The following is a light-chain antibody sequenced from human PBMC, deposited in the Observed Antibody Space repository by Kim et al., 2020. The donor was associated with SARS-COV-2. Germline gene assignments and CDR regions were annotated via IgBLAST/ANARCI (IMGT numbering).Light chain of an antibody. CDR1: SGHSSYI. CDR2: LEGSGSY. V-gene: IGLV4-60*03. CDR3: ETWDSNIRV. Sequence: QPVLTQSSSASASLGSSVKLTCTLSSGHSSYIIAWHQQQPGKAPRSLMKLEGSGSYNKGSGVPDCFSGSSSGADRYLTIANLQSEDEADYYCETWDSNIRVFGGGTQLTVL. J-gene: IGLJ3*02.